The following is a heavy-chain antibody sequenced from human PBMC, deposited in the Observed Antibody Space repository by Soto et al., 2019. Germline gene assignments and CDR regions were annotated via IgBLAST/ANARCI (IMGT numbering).Heavy chain of an antibody. V-gene: IGHV1-69*13. CDR3: ARAGVNTISGVVTPWCMDF. CDR1: GGTFSNYA. CDR2: VIPIFGTA. Sequence: VTVSCKDCGGTFSNYAISCVQQSPLQWLDWVGGVIPIFGTAKYAQKFQGRGTITADESTSPAYMELSSLSSEDQAGDYCARAGVNTISGVVTPWCMDFWGQGTTVTVSS. J-gene: IGHJ6*02. D-gene: IGHD3-3*01.